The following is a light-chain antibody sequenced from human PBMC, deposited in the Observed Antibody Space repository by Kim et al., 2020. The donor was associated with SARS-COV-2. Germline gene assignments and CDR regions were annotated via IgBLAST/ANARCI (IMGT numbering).Light chain of an antibody. V-gene: IGKV1D-13*01. J-gene: IGKJ4*01. Sequence: AIQLTQSPSSLSASVGDRVTITCRASQGISGALAWYQQRPGQAPELLISGASSLKSGVPSRFSGSGSGTDFTLTISSLQPEDLATYYCQQFNNYPLTFGGGTKVDIK. CDR2: GAS. CDR3: QQFNNYPLT. CDR1: QGISGA.